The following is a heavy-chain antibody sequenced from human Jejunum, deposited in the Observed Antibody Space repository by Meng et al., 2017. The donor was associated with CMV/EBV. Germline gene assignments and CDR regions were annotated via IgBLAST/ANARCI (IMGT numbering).Heavy chain of an antibody. V-gene: IGHV3-30-3*01. D-gene: IGHD2/OR15-2a*01. CDR1: GVTFNKYA. Sequence: SGVTFNKYALHWVRRAPGKGLEWVALVSHDGVTKQYADSVQGRLTISRDNSQNTVVLQMDSLRGEDTAVYYCAAEYRLLNTPYFEYWGQGTVVTVSS. CDR2: VSHDGVTK. CDR3: AAEYRLLNTPYFEY. J-gene: IGHJ4*02.